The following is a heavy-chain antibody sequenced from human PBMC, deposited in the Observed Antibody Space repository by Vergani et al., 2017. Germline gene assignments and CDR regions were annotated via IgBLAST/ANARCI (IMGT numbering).Heavy chain of an antibody. Sequence: QLQLQESGPGLVKPSETLSLTCTVSGGSISSSSYYWGWIRQPPGKGLEWIGSIYYSGSTYYNPSLKSRVTISVDTSKNQFSLKLSSVTAADTAVYYCATTXGVDFWSGYYTEGYFQHWGQGTLVTVSS. D-gene: IGHD3-3*01. CDR2: IYYSGST. J-gene: IGHJ1*01. CDR3: ATTXGVDFWSGYYTEGYFQH. V-gene: IGHV4-39*01. CDR1: GGSISSSSYY.